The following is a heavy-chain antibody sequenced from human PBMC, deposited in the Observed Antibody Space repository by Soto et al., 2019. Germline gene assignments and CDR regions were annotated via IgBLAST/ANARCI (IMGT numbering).Heavy chain of an antibody. CDR3: ARGSTTEKVDS. Sequence: SETLSLTCVVSGASLSSYYWSWIRQPPGKGLEWIGYIYYSGSTNYNPSLKSRVTISVDTSKNQFSLKLSSVTAADTAVYYCARGSTTEKVDSWGQGILVTVSS. CDR2: IYYSGST. V-gene: IGHV4-59*01. J-gene: IGHJ4*02. CDR1: GASLSSYY.